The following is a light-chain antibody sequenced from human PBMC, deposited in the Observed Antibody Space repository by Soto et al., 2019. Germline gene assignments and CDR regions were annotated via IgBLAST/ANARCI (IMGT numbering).Light chain of an antibody. CDR2: EVS. Sequence: QSVLTQPPSASGSPGQSVTISCTGTSSDVGGYNYGSWYQQHPGKAPKLMIYEVSKRPSGVPDRFSGSKSGNAASLTVSGLQAEDEADYYCSSYAGSNNFGVFGTGTKVTVL. CDR3: SSYAGSNNFGV. V-gene: IGLV2-8*01. J-gene: IGLJ1*01. CDR1: SSDVGGYNY.